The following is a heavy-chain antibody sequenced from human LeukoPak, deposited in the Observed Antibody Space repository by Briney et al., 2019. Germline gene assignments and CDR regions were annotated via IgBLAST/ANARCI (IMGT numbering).Heavy chain of an antibody. CDR3: AKDSPGYSYGFDY. D-gene: IGHD5-18*01. Sequence: PGGSLRLSCAASGFTFSSYAMNWVRQAPGEGLEWVSYISSSSSTIYYADSVKGRFTISRDNSKNTLYLQMTSLRAEDTAVYYCAKDSPGYSYGFDYWGQGTLVTVSS. CDR2: ISSSSSTI. V-gene: IGHV3-48*01. CDR1: GFTFSSYA. J-gene: IGHJ4*02.